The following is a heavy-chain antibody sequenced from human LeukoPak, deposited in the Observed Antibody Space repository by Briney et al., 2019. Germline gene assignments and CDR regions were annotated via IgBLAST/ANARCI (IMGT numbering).Heavy chain of an antibody. CDR1: GFTFSSYS. Sequence: PGGSLRLSCAASGFTFSSYSMNWVRQAPGKGLEWVSSISSSSSYIYYADSVKGRFTISRDNAKRSLFLQMNSLTDADTAVYYCARGHHNSGWYGGIDYWGQGILVTVSS. CDR3: ARGHHNSGWYGGIDY. CDR2: ISSSSSYI. D-gene: IGHD6-19*01. V-gene: IGHV3-21*01. J-gene: IGHJ4*02.